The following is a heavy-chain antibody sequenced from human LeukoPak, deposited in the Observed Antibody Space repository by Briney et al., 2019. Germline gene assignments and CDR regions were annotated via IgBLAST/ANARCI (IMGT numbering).Heavy chain of an antibody. Sequence: GGSLRLSCVASGFTFGSYAMTWVRQAPGKGLEWVSGISGSGSSTYYADPVKGRFTISRDNSKNTLYLQMNSLRAEDTAVYYCAKEVSRYCSGGSCETGDYWGQGTLVTVSS. D-gene: IGHD2-15*01. J-gene: IGHJ4*02. CDR2: ISGSGSST. CDR3: AKEVSRYCSGGSCETGDY. V-gene: IGHV3-23*01. CDR1: GFTFGSYA.